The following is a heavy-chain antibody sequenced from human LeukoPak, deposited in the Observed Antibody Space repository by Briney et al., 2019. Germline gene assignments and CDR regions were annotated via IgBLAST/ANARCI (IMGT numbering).Heavy chain of an antibody. CDR1: GGSISSYY. D-gene: IGHD1-26*01. CDR3: ARAWGSGSYYTNFDY. Sequence: SETLSLTCTVSGGSISSYYWSWIRQPPGKGLEWIGYIYYSGSTNYNPSLKSRVTISVDTSKNQFSLKLSSVTAADTAVYYCARAWGSGSYYTNFDYWGQGNLVTVSS. V-gene: IGHV4-59*01. CDR2: IYYSGST. J-gene: IGHJ4*02.